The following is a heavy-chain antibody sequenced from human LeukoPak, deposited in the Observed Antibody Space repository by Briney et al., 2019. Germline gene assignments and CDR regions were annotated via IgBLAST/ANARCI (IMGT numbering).Heavy chain of an antibody. Sequence: GASVKVSCKASGGTFSSYTISWVRQAPGHGLEWMGRIIPILGIANYAQKFQGRVTITADKSTSTAYMELSSLRSEDTAVYYCASCFWSGYKSSYYYGMDVWGQGTTVTVSS. CDR2: IIPILGIA. CDR3: ASCFWSGYKSSYYYGMDV. CDR1: GGTFSSYT. D-gene: IGHD3-3*01. J-gene: IGHJ6*02. V-gene: IGHV1-69*02.